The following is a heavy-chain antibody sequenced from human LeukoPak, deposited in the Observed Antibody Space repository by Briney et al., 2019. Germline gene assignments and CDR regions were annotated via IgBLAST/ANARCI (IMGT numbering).Heavy chain of an antibody. Sequence: GASVKVSCKASRYTFTAYYIHWMRQAPGQGLEWMGWINPNSGGTTYAQNFQGRVTMTRDTSISTAYMELSRLTSDDTALYYCARGIGYCSGGSCYSWGQGTLVTVSS. J-gene: IGHJ4*02. CDR1: RYTFTAYY. CDR3: ARGIGYCSGGSCYS. V-gene: IGHV1-2*02. D-gene: IGHD2-15*01. CDR2: INPNSGGT.